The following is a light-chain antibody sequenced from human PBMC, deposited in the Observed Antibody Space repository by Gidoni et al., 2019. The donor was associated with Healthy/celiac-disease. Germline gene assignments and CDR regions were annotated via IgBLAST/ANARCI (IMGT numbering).Light chain of an antibody. CDR3: LQDYNYPWT. CDR1: QGIRND. J-gene: IGKJ1*01. Sequence: ASVGDRVTITCRASQGIRNDLGWYQQKPGKAPKLLTYAASSLQSGVPSRFSGSGSGTDFTLTISSLQPEDFATYYCLQDYNYPWTFGQGTKVKIK. V-gene: IGKV1-6*01. CDR2: AAS.